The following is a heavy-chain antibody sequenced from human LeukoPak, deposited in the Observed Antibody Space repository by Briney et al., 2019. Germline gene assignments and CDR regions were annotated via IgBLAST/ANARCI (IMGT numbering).Heavy chain of an antibody. J-gene: IGHJ4*02. V-gene: IGHV3-23*01. CDR3: AKLRSVAGTVWYFDY. Sequence: GGSLRLSCAASGFTFSSYAMNWVRQAPGKGLEWVSAISGSGGSTYYADSVKGRFTISRDNSKNTLYLQMNSLRAEDTAVYYCAKLRSVAGTVWYFDYWGQGTLVTVSS. CDR2: ISGSGGST. D-gene: IGHD6-19*01. CDR1: GFTFSSYA.